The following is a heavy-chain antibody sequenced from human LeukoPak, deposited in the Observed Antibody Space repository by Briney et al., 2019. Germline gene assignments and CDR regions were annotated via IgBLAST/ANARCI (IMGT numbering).Heavy chain of an antibody. D-gene: IGHD6-19*01. CDR3: ARDQQWLGNWFDP. Sequence: SETLSLTCAVYGGSFSGYYWSWLRQPPGKGLEWIGEINHSGSTNYNPSLKSRVTISVDTSKNQFSLKLSSVTAADTAVYYCARDQQWLGNWFDPWGQGTLDTVSS. CDR2: INHSGST. V-gene: IGHV4-34*01. J-gene: IGHJ5*02. CDR1: GGSFSGYY.